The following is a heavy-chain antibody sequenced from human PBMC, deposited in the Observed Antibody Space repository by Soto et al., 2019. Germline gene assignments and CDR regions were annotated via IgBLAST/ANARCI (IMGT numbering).Heavy chain of an antibody. CDR2: ISAKNGNT. CDR1: GYTFSDYG. Sequence: QVQLVQSGTDVKKPGASVKVSCKTSGYTFSDYGISWVRQAPGQGLEWMGWISAKNGNTHFAQKFRGRVTMTTDTSTSTVYMELRSLKADDTAVYYCAREPPETPPDYWGQGTLVTVSS. CDR3: AREPPETPPDY. J-gene: IGHJ4*02. V-gene: IGHV1-18*01.